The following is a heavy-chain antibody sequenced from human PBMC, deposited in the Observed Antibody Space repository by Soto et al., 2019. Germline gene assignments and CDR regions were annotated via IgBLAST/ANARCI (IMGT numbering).Heavy chain of an antibody. CDR3: ERGQEGVVATH. CDR2: VKDGGHT. D-gene: IGHD5-12*01. Sequence: QVQLQQWGAGLLKPSETLSLNCAVTGGSLSGYYWSWIRQPPGKGLEWIGEVKDGGHTNYSPSLRRRVTISSATSNNQFSLRLNSVTAADTGVYYCERGQEGVVATHWDQGSLVTVSS. CDR1: GGSLSGYY. V-gene: IGHV4-34*01. J-gene: IGHJ4*02.